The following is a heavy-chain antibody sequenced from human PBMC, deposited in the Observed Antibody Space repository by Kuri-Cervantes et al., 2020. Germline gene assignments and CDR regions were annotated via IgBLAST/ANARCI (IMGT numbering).Heavy chain of an antibody. V-gene: IGHV3-48*01. D-gene: IGHD3-10*01. Sequence: GGSLRLSCTASGFSFGDYAMSWFRQAPGKGLEWVSYISTNSGTIYYADSVKGRFTISRDNAENSLYLQMNSLRAEDTAVYYCASLYGSGSYGARPLDYWGQGTLVTVSS. J-gene: IGHJ4*02. CDR2: ISTNSGTI. CDR3: ASLYGSGSYGARPLDY. CDR1: GFSFGDYA.